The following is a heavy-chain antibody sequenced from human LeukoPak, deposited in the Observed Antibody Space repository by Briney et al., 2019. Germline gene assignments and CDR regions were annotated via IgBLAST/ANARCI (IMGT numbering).Heavy chain of an antibody. CDR1: GFTFSSYA. CDR2: ISYDGSNK. D-gene: IGHD2-15*01. J-gene: IGHJ1*01. CDR3: ARGRGYCSGGSCPEYFQH. Sequence: PGGSLRLSCAASGFTFSSYAMHWVRQAPGKGLEWVAVISYDGSNKYYADSVKGRFTISRDNSKNTLYLQMNSLRAEDTAVYYCARGRGYCSGGSCPEYFQHLGQGTLVTVSS. V-gene: IGHV3-30-3*01.